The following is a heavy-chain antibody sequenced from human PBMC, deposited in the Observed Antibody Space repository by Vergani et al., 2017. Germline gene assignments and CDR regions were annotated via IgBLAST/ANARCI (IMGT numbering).Heavy chain of an antibody. CDR2: INHSGST. CDR1: GGSFSGYY. V-gene: IGHV4-34*01. CDR3: ARGFWDSGYDYLSF. D-gene: IGHD5-12*01. J-gene: IGHJ4*02. Sequence: QVQLQQWGAGLLKPSETLSLTCAVYGGSFSGYYWSWIRQPPGKGLEWIGEINHSGSTNYNPSLKSRVTISVDTSKNQFSLKLSSVTAADTAVYYCARGFWDSGYDYLSFGGQGTLVTGSS.